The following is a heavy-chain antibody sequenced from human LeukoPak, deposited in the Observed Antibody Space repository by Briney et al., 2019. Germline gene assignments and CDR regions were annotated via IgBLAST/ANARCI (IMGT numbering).Heavy chain of an antibody. J-gene: IGHJ4*02. D-gene: IGHD1-26*01. CDR3: ARDPVVTRGSYRSIYFDY. Sequence: PSETLSLTCTVSDYSISSGYYWGWIRQSPGKGLEWIGSTYHSGSTYYNPSLKSRVTISVDTSKNQFSLKLSSVTAADTAVYYCARDPVVTRGSYRSIYFDYWGQGTLVTVSS. CDR1: DYSISSGYY. V-gene: IGHV4-38-2*02. CDR2: TYHSGST.